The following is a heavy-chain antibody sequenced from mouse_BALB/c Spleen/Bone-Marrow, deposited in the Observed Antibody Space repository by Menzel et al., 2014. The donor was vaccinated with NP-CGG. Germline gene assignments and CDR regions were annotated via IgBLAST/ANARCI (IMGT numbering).Heavy chain of an antibody. CDR2: INNNGGNT. V-gene: IGHV5-6-3*01. Sequence: EVQLQESGGGLVQPGGSLKLSCVASGFTFSSYGMSWVRQTPDKRLELVATINNNGGNTYYPHSVKGQSTISRDNAKNALYLRMRSLECEDAAVYYCGGGYGWCFDVWGAGTTVTVSS. J-gene: IGHJ1*01. CDR3: GGGYGWCFDV. D-gene: IGHD2-2*01. CDR1: GFTFSSYG.